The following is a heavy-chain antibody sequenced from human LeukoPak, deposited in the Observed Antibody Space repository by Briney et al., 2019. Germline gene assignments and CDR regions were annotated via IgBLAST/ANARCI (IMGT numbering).Heavy chain of an antibody. V-gene: IGHV4-34*01. J-gene: IGHJ6*03. CDR2: INHSGST. D-gene: IGHD6-19*01. CDR1: GGSFSGYY. Sequence: SETLSLTCAVYGGSFSGYYWSWIRQPPGKGLEWIGEINHSGSTNYNPSLKSRVTISVDTSKNQFSLKLSSVTAADTAVYYCAGHAGAVAAFYYYYMDVWGKGTTVTISS. CDR3: AGHAGAVAAFYYYYMDV.